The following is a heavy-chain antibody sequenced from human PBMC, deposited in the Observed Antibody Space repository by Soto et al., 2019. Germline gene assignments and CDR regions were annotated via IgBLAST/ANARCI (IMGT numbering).Heavy chain of an antibody. V-gene: IGHV1-3*01. CDR3: ARESGYSSSSGIITYYYYYMDV. CDR2: INAGNGNT. J-gene: IGHJ6*03. Sequence: GASVKVSCKASGYTFANYAMHWVRQAPGQRLEWMGWINAGNGNTKYSQKFQGRVTITRDTSASTAYMELSSLRSEDTAVYYCARESGYSSSSGIITYYYYYMDVWGKGTTVTVSS. D-gene: IGHD6-6*01. CDR1: GYTFANYA.